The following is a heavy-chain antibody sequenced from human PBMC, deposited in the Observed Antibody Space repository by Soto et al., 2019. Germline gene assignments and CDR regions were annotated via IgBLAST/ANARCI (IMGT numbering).Heavy chain of an antibody. CDR1: GYTLTELS. J-gene: IGHJ5*02. CDR3: ATVTCSSTSCPGRIWFDP. Sequence: VKVSCKVSGYTLTELSMHWVRQAPGKGLEWMGGFDPEDGETIYAQKFQGRVTMTEDTSTDTAYMELSSLRSEDTAVYYCATVTCSSTSCPGRIWFDPWGQGTLVTVSS. V-gene: IGHV1-24*01. CDR2: FDPEDGET. D-gene: IGHD2-2*01.